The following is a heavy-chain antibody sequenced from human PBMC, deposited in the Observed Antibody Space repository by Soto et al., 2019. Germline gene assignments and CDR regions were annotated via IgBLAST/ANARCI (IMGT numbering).Heavy chain of an antibody. CDR1: GGSVSTGVHY. CDR3: ARGHYTSWYWFDR. V-gene: IGHV4-61*08. J-gene: IGHJ2*01. Sequence: QVQLQESGPGLVKPSETLSLTCTVSVSGGSVSTGVHYWSWIRQPPGKGLEWLGYIYYSGSTNYNPSLKRRVTISVDTSKNQFSLKLTSVTAADTAVYYCARGHYTSWYWFDRWGRGTLVTVSS. D-gene: IGHD6-13*01. CDR2: IYYSGST.